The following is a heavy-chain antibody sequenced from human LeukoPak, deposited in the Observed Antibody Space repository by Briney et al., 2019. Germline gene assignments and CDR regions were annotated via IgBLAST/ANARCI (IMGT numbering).Heavy chain of an antibody. CDR3: PKDRQWLEYYFDY. V-gene: IGHV3-30*02. D-gene: IGHD6-19*01. CDR1: GFTFSSYG. CDR2: IRYDGSNK. Sequence: PGGSLRLSCAASGFTFSSYGMHWVRQAPGKGLEWVAFIRYDGSNKYYADSVKGRFTISRDNSKNTLYLQMNSLRAEDTAVYYCPKDRQWLEYYFDYWGQGTLVTVSS. J-gene: IGHJ4*02.